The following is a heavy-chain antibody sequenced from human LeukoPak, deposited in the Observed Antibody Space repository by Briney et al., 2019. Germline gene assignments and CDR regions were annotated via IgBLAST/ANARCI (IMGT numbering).Heavy chain of an antibody. Sequence: PSETLSLTCAVYGGSFSGYYWSWIRQPPGKGLEWIGEINHSGSTNYNPSLKSRVTISVDTSKNQFSLKLSSVTAADTAVYYCARAKSGYYFSGLFDYWGQGTLVTVSS. CDR1: GGSFSGYY. D-gene: IGHD3-22*01. V-gene: IGHV4-34*01. J-gene: IGHJ4*02. CDR2: INHSGST. CDR3: ARAKSGYYFSGLFDY.